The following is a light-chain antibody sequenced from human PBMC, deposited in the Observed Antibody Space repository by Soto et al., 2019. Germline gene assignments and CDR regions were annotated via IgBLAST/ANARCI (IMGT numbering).Light chain of an antibody. CDR1: QSVSNY. CDR3: QQRNNWRDT. Sequence: ELVFTHSASTVPLSHSPRASLSFRASQSVSNYLSWYQQKPGLAPRLLMYETSRRATGIPARFSGSGSGTDFTLTISSLEPEDFAVYYCQQRNNWRDTFGQGTRLEIK. V-gene: IGKV3-11*01. CDR2: ETS. J-gene: IGKJ5*01.